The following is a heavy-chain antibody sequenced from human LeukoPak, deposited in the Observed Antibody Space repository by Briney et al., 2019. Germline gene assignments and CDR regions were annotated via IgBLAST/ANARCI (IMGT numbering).Heavy chain of an antibody. CDR1: GYTFSGYY. CDR3: ASMEGYDSSGYYPYFDY. V-gene: IGHV1-2*02. Sequence: PGASVKVSCKASGYTFSGYYMHWVRQAPGQGLEWMGWINPNSGGTYYAQKFQGRVTMTRDTSISTAYMELSRLRSDDTAVYYCASMEGYDSSGYYPYFDYWGQGTLVTVSS. D-gene: IGHD3-22*01. CDR2: INPNSGGT. J-gene: IGHJ4*02.